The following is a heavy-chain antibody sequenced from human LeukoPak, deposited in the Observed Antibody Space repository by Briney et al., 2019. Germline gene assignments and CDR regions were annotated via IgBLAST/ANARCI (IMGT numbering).Heavy chain of an antibody. Sequence: QTGGSLRLSCAASGFTFSSYAMSWVRQAPGKGLEWVSAISGSGGSTYYADSVKGRFTISRDNSKNTLYLQMNSLRAEDTAVYYCAKPLSLDYGDYVPDAFDIWGQGTMVTVSS. CDR1: GFTFSSYA. CDR2: ISGSGGST. D-gene: IGHD4-17*01. V-gene: IGHV3-23*01. J-gene: IGHJ3*02. CDR3: AKPLSLDYGDYVPDAFDI.